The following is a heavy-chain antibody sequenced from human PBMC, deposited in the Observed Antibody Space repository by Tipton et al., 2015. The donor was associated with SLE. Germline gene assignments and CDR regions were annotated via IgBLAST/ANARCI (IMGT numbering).Heavy chain of an antibody. CDR3: AKDLLAVGFYFEH. CDR2: INWNSGSI. D-gene: IGHD6-19*01. CDR1: GFTFHDHA. V-gene: IGHV3-9*01. Sequence: SLRLSCTASGFTFHDHAMHWVRQAPGKGLEWVAGINWNSGSIGYADSVKGRFTISRDNAKNSLYLQMDSLRAEDTALYYCAKDLLAVGFYFEHWGQGTLVTVSS. J-gene: IGHJ4*02.